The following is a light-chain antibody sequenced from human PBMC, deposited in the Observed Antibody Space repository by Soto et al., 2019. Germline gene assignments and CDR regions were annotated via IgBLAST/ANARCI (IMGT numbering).Light chain of an antibody. CDR3: QHFVNSLTWT. CDR2: AAS. J-gene: IGKJ1*01. Sequence: EIVMTQSPATLSVSPGERVTLSCRARQSVGSSLAWYQHKPGQAPSLLFYAASSRATGIPDRFRGSGSGTDFTLTISRLEPEDFAVYYCQHFVNSLTWTFGQGTKVDIK. CDR1: QSVGSS. V-gene: IGKV3-20*01.